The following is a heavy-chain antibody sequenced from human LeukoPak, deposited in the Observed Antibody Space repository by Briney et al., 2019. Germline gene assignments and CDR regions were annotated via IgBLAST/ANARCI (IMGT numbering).Heavy chain of an antibody. D-gene: IGHD6-6*01. J-gene: IGHJ6*03. Sequence: GGSLRLSCAASEFTFISYWMTWVRQAPGKGLEGVANIKQDGSEKYYVDSVKGRFTISRDNAKNSLYLQMNSLRAEDTAVYYCARADSSIAARLSRSSIFNYYYYMDVWGKGTTVTVSS. CDR2: IKQDGSEK. CDR1: EFTFISYW. V-gene: IGHV3-7*01. CDR3: ARADSSIAARLSRSSIFNYYYYMDV.